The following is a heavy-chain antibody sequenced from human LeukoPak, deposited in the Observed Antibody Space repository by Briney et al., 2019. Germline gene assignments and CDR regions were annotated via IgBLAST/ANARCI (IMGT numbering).Heavy chain of an antibody. V-gene: IGHV3-48*03. D-gene: IGHD7-27*01. CDR3: ARDGENHYYDY. CDR2: ISNSGSTI. Sequence: GGSLRLSCAASGFTFSSYEMNWVRQAPGKGLEWLSYISNSGSTIYYADSVKGRFTISRDNSKNTVYLEMNSLRAEDTAVYYCARDGENHYYDYWGQGTLVTVST. CDR1: GFTFSSYE. J-gene: IGHJ4*02.